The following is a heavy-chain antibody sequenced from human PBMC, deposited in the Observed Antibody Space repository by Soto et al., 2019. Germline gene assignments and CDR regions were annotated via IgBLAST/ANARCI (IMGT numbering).Heavy chain of an antibody. CDR3: ARTPGLLTKELDY. V-gene: IGHV3-23*01. CDR2: ISGSGGST. J-gene: IGHJ4*02. CDR1: GFTFSSYA. D-gene: IGHD4-17*01. Sequence: GGSLRLSCAASGFTFSSYAMSWVRQAPGKGLEWVSAISGSGGSTYYADSVKGRFTISRDNSKNTLYLQMNSLRAEDTAVYYCARTPGLLTKELDYWGQGTLVTVSS.